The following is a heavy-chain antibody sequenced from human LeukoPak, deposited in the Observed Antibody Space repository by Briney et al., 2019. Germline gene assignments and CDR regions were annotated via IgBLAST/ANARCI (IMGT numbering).Heavy chain of an antibody. J-gene: IGHJ4*02. CDR2: IKHSGST. CDR3: ARGDDSSRSFDY. V-gene: IGHV4-34*01. Sequence: PSQTLSLTCAVYGGSFSGYYWSWIRQPPGKGLEWIGEIKHSGSTNYNPSLKSRVTISVDTSKNQFSLKLSSVTAADTAVYYCARGDDSSRSFDYWGQGTLVTVSS. D-gene: IGHD6-13*01. CDR1: GGSFSGYY.